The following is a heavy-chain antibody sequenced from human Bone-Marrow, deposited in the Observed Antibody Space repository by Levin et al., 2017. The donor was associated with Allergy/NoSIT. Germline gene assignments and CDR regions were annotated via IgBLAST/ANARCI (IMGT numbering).Heavy chain of an antibody. J-gene: IGHJ4*02. CDR2: ISDDGNTI. Sequence: GGSLRLSCTVSGFTLSSFWMHWVRQAPGEGLVWISRISDDGNTIDYADFVKGRFTISRDYAKNTLYLQMNSLRAEDTAVYYCGRDLSGYFDYWGQGALVSVSS. V-gene: IGHV3-74*01. CDR1: GFTLSSFW. D-gene: IGHD3-9*01. CDR3: GRDLSGYFDY.